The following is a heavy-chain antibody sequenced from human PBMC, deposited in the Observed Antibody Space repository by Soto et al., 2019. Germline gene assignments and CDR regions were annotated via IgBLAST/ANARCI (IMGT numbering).Heavy chain of an antibody. D-gene: IGHD2-21*01. V-gene: IGHV1-2*02. CDR2: ISPNSGGT. J-gene: IGHJ4*02. Sequence: ASGKVSCKASGYTFIDYYMHWVRQAPGQGFEWMGRISPNSGGTNYAQKFQGRVTMTWDTSLNTAYMELSSLISEDTAVYYCARPPGYISDWYYFDLWGQGTLVTVSS. CDR3: ARPPGYISDWYYFDL. CDR1: GYTFIDYY.